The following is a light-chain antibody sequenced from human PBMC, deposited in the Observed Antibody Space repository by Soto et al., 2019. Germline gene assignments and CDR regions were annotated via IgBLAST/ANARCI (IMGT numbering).Light chain of an antibody. CDR1: QSISSW. V-gene: IGKV1-5*03. Sequence: DIQMTQSPSTLSASAGDRVPITCRASQSISSWLAWYQQKPGKDPKLLIYKASSLESGVPSRFSGSGSGTEFTLTISSLQPDDFATYYCQQYNSYPLTFGGGTKVDIK. CDR3: QQYNSYPLT. J-gene: IGKJ4*01. CDR2: KAS.